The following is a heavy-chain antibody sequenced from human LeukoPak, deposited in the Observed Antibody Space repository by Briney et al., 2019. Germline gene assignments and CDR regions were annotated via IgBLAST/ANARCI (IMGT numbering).Heavy chain of an antibody. CDR3: ANSRTRPPKYYFDY. J-gene: IGHJ4*02. D-gene: IGHD1-1*01. V-gene: IGHV3-23*01. Sequence: GSLRLSCAASGFTFSSYAMSWVRPAPGEGLEWVSAISGSGGSTYYADSVKGRFTISRDNSKNTLYLQMNSLRAEDTAVYYCANSRTRPPKYYFDYWGQGTLVTVSS. CDR1: GFTFSSYA. CDR2: ISGSGGST.